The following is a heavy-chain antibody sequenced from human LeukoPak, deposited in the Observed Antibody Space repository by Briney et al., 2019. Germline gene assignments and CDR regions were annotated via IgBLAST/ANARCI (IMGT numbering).Heavy chain of an antibody. CDR2: IYTSGST. CDR1: GGSISIGSYD. D-gene: IGHD4-23*01. V-gene: IGHV4-61*02. J-gene: IGHJ3*02. CDR3: ARAARHDYGCNPKKRAQTNDAFDI. Sequence: SETLSLTGTVSGGSISIGSYDWSWIRQPAGKGLEWIARIYTSGSTTYNPSLKSRVTISVDTSKSQFSLKLSSVTAADTAVYYCARAARHDYGCNPKKRAQTNDAFDIWGQGTMVTVSS.